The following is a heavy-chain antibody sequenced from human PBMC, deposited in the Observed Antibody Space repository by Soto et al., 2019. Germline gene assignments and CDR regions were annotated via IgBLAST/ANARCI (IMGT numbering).Heavy chain of an antibody. CDR2: IKQDESEK. CDR3: ARLVSAAANDY. V-gene: IGHV3-7*04. CDR1: GFTFSSYW. Sequence: EVQLVESGGGLVQPGGSLRLSCAVSGFTFSSYWMSWVRQAPGKGLEWVANIKQDESEKYYVDSVKGRFTISRDNAKNSLYLQMNSLRAEDTAVYYGARLVSAAANDYWGQGTLVIVSS. D-gene: IGHD1-26*01. J-gene: IGHJ4*02.